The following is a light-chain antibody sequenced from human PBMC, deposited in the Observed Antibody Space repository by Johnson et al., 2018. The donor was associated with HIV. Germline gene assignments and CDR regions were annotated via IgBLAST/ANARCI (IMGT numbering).Light chain of an antibody. J-gene: IGLJ1*01. CDR3: GTWDGRLRAGF. V-gene: IGLV1-51*02. CDR2: KNT. Sequence: QSVLTQSPSVSAAPGQKVTISCSGSSSTIGNNYVSWYQLLPATAPKLLIYKNTQRPSGIPDRFSGSKSGTSANLGITGLQTGDEADYYCGTWDGRLRAGFFETGTKVTVL. CDR1: SSTIGNNY.